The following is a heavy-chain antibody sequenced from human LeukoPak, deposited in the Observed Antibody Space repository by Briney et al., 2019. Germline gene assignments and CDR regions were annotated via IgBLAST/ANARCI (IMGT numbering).Heavy chain of an antibody. D-gene: IGHD6-13*01. CDR1: GGSISGHY. CDR3: ARVSIAAAGHFDY. Sequence: SETLSLTCTVSGGSISGHYWSWIRQPAGKGLEWIGCIYISGSTNYNPSLKSRVTMSVDTSKNQFSLKLSSVTAADTAVYYCARVSIAAAGHFDYWGQGTLVTVSS. CDR2: IYISGST. J-gene: IGHJ4*02. V-gene: IGHV4-4*07.